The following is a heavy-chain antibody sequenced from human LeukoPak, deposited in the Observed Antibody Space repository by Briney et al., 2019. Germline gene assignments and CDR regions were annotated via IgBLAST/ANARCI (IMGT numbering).Heavy chain of an antibody. CDR3: ARAMTKAYYYGMDV. CDR2: IYYSGST. V-gene: IGHV4-59*01. CDR1: GGSISSYY. Sequence: SETLSLTCTVSGGSISSYYWSWIRQPPGKGLEWIGYIYYSGSTNYNPSLKSRVTISVGTSKNQFSLKLSSVTAADTAVYYCARAMTKAYYYGMDVWGQGTTVTVSS. J-gene: IGHJ6*02. D-gene: IGHD3-22*01.